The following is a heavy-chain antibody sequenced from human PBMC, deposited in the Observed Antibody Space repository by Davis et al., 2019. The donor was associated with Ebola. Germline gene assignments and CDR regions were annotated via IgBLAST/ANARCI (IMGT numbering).Heavy chain of an antibody. CDR2: TYSDGRT. CDR3: AKESDYTRPFDY. CDR1: GFTVNNNF. D-gene: IGHD4-11*01. V-gene: IGHV3-53*01. Sequence: PGGSLRLSCAASGFTVNNNFINWVRQAPGRGLEWVSITYSDGRTFYVDSVKGRFTVSRDNSNNMIYLQMNSLRPEDTAVYYCAKESDYTRPFDYWGQGTLVTVSS. J-gene: IGHJ4*02.